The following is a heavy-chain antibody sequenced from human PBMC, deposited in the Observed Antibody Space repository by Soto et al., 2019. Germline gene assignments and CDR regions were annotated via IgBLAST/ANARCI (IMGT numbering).Heavy chain of an antibody. D-gene: IGHD2-21*02. CDR2: IYPGDSDT. V-gene: IGHV5-51*01. J-gene: IGHJ6*02. CDR1: GYSSTSYW. Sequence: SLKVPCQCSGYSSTSYWIGWVRQRPVQGVEWMGIIYPGDSDTRYSPCFQGQVTISADKSSSTAYLQCSSLKASDTAIYYCPIRGNSPYYYYYGKDVWGQGTTDTVSS. CDR3: PIRGNSPYYYYYGKDV.